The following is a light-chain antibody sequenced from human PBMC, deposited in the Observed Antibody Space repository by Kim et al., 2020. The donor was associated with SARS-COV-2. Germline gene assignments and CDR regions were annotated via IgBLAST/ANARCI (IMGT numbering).Light chain of an antibody. V-gene: IGKV1-17*03. J-gene: IGKJ3*01. CDR1: QGIGNY. CDR3: LQHNSYPRT. Sequence: ASVGDRVTITCRASQGIGNYVAWFQHKPGKVPKRLIYAASSLQSGVPSRFSASGSGTEFTLTISSLQPEDFAIYYCLQHNSYPRTFGPGTKVDIK. CDR2: AAS.